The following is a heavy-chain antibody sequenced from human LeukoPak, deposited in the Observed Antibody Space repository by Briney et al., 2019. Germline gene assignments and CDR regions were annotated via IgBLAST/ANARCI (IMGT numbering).Heavy chain of an antibody. CDR1: GFTFSSYA. J-gene: IGHJ4*02. V-gene: IGHV3-23*01. D-gene: IGHD5-18*01. Sequence: GGSLRLSCAASGFTFSSYAMSWVRQAPGKGLEWVSAISGSGGSTCYADSVKGRFTISRDNSKNTLYLQMNSLRAEDTAVYYCARDDRYSYGYSQSGHFDYWGQGILVTVSS. CDR2: ISGSGGST. CDR3: ARDDRYSYGYSQSGHFDY.